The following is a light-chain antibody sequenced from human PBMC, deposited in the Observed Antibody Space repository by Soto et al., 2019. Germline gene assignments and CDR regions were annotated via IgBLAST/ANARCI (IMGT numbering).Light chain of an antibody. CDR3: QQNNKWPPVT. Sequence: EVVMTQSPATVSVSPGEGVTLSCRSSQPISNDLAWYQQKPGQAPRLLIYGASTMATGVPARFSGGGSGTEFTLPLSSLQSEDFAFYYCQQNNKWPPVTFGGGTKVEIK. J-gene: IGKJ4*01. CDR1: QPISND. V-gene: IGKV3-15*01. CDR2: GAS.